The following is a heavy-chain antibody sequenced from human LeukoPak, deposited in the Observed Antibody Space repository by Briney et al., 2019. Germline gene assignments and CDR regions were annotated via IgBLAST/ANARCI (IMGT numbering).Heavy chain of an antibody. CDR1: GFTFDDYA. CDR2: ISWNSGSI. J-gene: IGHJ4*02. Sequence: GGSLRLSCAASGFTFDDYAMHWVRQAPGKGLEWVSGISWNSGSIGYADSVKGRFTISRDNAKNSLYLQMNSLRAEDTALYYCAKRSSSHYFDYWGQGTLVTVSS. D-gene: IGHD6-13*01. V-gene: IGHV3-9*01. CDR3: AKRSSSHYFDY.